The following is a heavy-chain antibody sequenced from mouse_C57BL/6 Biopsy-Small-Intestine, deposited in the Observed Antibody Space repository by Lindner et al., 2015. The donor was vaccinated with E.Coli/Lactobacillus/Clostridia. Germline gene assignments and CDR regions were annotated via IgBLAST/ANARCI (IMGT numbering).Heavy chain of an antibody. V-gene: IGHV1S135*01. CDR3: ARQLGLGAWFAY. CDR2: IDPYNGAT. Sequence: VQLQESGPELVKPGASVKMSCKASGYSFTGYNMHWVKQSHGKSLEWIGYIDPYNGATNYNQKFKGKATSTVDKSSSTAYMQLNSLTSEDSAVYYCARQLGLGAWFAYWGQGTLVTVSA. CDR1: GYSFTGYN. D-gene: IGHD3-1*01. J-gene: IGHJ3*01.